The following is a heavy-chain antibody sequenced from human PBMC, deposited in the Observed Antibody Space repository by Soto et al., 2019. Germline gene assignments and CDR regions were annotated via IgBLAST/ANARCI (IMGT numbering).Heavy chain of an antibody. CDR2: ISGSGGST. J-gene: IGHJ4*02. CDR3: AKRPYGSGSYPPTFFDY. Sequence: GGSLRLSCAASGFTFSSYAMSWVRQAPGKGLEWVSAISGSGGSTYYADSVKGRFTISRDNSKNTLYLQMNSLRAEDTAVYYCAKRPYGSGSYPPTFFDYWGQGTLVTVSS. CDR1: GFTFSSYA. V-gene: IGHV3-23*01. D-gene: IGHD3-10*01.